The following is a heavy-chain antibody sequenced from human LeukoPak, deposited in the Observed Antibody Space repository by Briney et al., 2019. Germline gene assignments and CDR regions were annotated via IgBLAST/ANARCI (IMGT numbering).Heavy chain of an antibody. CDR2: VYYSGST. V-gene: IGHV4-61*01. J-gene: IGHJ5*02. CDR3: AMGNGVVPAATLFDA. Sequence: PSETLSLTCTVSSGSVSSGHYFCRSIRQPPGKVLEWNGYVYYSGSTNYNPTLKSRVTISVDTSKNQFALKLSSVTAADTAVYYCAMGNGVVPAATLFDAWGQGTLVTVSS. CDR1: SGSVSSGHYF. D-gene: IGHD2-2*01.